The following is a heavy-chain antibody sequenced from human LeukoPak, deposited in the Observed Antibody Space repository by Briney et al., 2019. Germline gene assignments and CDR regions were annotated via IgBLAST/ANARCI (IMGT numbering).Heavy chain of an antibody. J-gene: IGHJ5*02. CDR3: AKGLTDSSSSIGWFDP. CDR2: ISGSGGST. D-gene: IGHD6-13*01. V-gene: IGHV3-23*01. CDR1: GFTFSSYA. Sequence: GGSLRLSCAASGFTFSSYAMSWVRQALGKGLEWVSAISGSGGSTYYADSVKGRFTISRDNSKNTLYLQMNSLRAEDTAVYYCAKGLTDSSSSIGWFDPWGQGTLVTVSS.